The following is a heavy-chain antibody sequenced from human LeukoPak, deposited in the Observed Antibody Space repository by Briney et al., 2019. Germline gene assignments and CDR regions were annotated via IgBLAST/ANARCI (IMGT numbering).Heavy chain of an antibody. V-gene: IGHV4-34*01. CDR2: INHSGST. CDR3: ARLWFGETVPDPHDY. Sequence: KPSETLSLTCAVYGGSFSGYYWSWIRQPPGKGLGWIGGINHSGSTNYNPSLKSRVTISVDTSKNQFSLKLSSVTAADTAVYYCARLWFGETVPDPHDYWGQGTLVTVSS. J-gene: IGHJ4*02. D-gene: IGHD3-10*01. CDR1: GGSFSGYY.